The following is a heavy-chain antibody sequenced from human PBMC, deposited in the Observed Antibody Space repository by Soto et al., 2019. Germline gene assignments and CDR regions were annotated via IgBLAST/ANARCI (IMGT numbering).Heavy chain of an antibody. CDR2: IRSKTNKYAT. CDR3: TTQEMATGY. CDR1: GFTFSGSA. V-gene: IGHV3-73*01. Sequence: PGGSLRLSCAASGFTFSGSAIHWVRQAPGKGLEWVGRIRSKTNKYATAYAASVKGRFTISRDDSKNTAYLQMDSLKNEDTAVYYCTTQEMATGYWGQGTLVTVSS. D-gene: IGHD5-12*01. J-gene: IGHJ4*02.